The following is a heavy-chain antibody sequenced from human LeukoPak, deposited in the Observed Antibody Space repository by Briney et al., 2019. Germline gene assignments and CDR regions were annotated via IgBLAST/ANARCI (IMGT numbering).Heavy chain of an antibody. V-gene: IGHV1-8*01. CDR3: AREALSMVRGVIPDRDYYYYMDV. D-gene: IGHD3-10*01. Sequence: ASVRVSSKASGYTFTSYDINWVRQATGQGLEWMGWMNPNSGNTGYAQKFQGRVTMTRNTSISTAYMEPSSLRSEDTAVYYCAREALSMVRGVIPDRDYYYYMDVWGKGTTVTVSS. CDR2: MNPNSGNT. J-gene: IGHJ6*03. CDR1: GYTFTSYD.